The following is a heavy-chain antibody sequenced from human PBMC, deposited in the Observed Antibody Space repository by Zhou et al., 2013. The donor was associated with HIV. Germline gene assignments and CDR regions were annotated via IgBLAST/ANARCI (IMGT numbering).Heavy chain of an antibody. J-gene: IGHJ6*03. CDR2: IIPIFGTA. CDR1: GGTFSSYA. CDR3: ARSATVVKWPYYYYMDV. D-gene: IGHD4-17*01. Sequence: QVQLVQSGAEVKKPGSSVKVSCKASGGTFSSYAISWVRQAPGQGLEWMGGIIPIFGTANYAQKFQGRVTITTDESTSTAYMELSSLRSEDTAVYYCARSATVVKWPYYYYMDVWGKGTTVTVSS. V-gene: IGHV1-69*05.